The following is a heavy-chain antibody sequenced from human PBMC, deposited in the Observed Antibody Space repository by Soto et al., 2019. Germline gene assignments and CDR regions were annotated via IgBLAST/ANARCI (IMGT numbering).Heavy chain of an antibody. D-gene: IGHD3-9*01. CDR3: ARLSVLRYFDWLRSSPDAFDI. CDR1: GGSFSGYY. Sequence: ETLSLTCAVYGGSFSGYYWSWIRQPPGKGLEWIGEINHSGSTNYNPSLKSRVTISVDTSKNQFSLKLSSVTAADTAVYYCARLSVLRYFDWLRSSPDAFDIWGQGTMVTVSS. J-gene: IGHJ3*02. V-gene: IGHV4-34*01. CDR2: INHSGST.